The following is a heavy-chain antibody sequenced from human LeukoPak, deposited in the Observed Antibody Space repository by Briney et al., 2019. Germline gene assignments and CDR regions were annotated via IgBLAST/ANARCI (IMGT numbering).Heavy chain of an antibody. J-gene: IGHJ3*02. D-gene: IGHD3-10*01. CDR2: ISGSGGTT. Sequence: GGSLRLSCAASGFTFSSYAMNWARQTPGKGLEWVSFISGSGGTTDYADSVKGRFTVSRDNSKNTLYLQMNSLRAEDTAVYYCAKGFRGALTDAFDIWGQGTMVTVSS. V-gene: IGHV3-23*01. CDR1: GFTFSSYA. CDR3: AKGFRGALTDAFDI.